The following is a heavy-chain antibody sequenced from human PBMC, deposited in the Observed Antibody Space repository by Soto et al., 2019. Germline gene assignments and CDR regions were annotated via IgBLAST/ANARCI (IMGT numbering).Heavy chain of an antibody. CDR1: GFTFSDSY. CDR2: ITFSGNTV. Sequence: GGSLRLSCAASGFTFSDSYMSWIRQAPGKGLEWISYITFSGNTVYYADSLKGRFTISRDNAKNSLYLQMNRLRAEDTAVYYCARVSWREKYGMDVWGQGTTVTVFS. J-gene: IGHJ6*02. CDR3: ARVSWREKYGMDV. V-gene: IGHV3-11*01.